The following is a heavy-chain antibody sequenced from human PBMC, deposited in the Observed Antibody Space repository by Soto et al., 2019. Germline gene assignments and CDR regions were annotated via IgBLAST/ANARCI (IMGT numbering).Heavy chain of an antibody. CDR1: GFTFSDHH. J-gene: IGHJ5*02. Sequence: TGPSLRLSCAASGFTFSDHHMDWVRQAPGKGLEWVGRTRNKANSYTTEYAASVKGRFTISRDDSKNSLYLQMNSLKTEDTAVYYCSRDLGSWGQGTLVTVS. CDR3: SRDLGS. V-gene: IGHV3-72*01. CDR2: TRNKANSYTT.